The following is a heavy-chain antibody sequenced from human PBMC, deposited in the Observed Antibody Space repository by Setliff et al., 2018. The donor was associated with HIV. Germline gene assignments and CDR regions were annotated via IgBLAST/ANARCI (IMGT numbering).Heavy chain of an antibody. V-gene: IGHV7-4-1*02. CDR2: INTNTGNP. CDR1: GYTFTSYA. J-gene: IGHJ6*03. Sequence: ASVKVSCKASGYTFTSYAMHWVRQAPGQGLEWMGWINTNTGNPTYAQGFTGRFVFSSDTSVSTAYLQISSLKAEDTAVYYCARGLGVRHGPHCYMDVWGKGTTVTVSS. D-gene: IGHD3-16*01. CDR3: ARGLGVRHGPHCYMDV.